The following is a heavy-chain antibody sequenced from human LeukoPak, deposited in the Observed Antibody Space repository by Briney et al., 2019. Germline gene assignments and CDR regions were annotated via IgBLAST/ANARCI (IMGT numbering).Heavy chain of an antibody. CDR3: ARVGVDYSGNIIKYYFDY. V-gene: IGHV4-59*01. Sequence: SETLSPTCTVSGGSISTYYWSWIRQPPGKGLEWIGYIYYSGSTSYNPSLKSRVTISVDTSKNQFSLKLSSVTAADTAVYYCARVGVDYSGNIIKYYFDYWGQGTLVTVSS. CDR1: GGSISTYY. CDR2: IYYSGST. D-gene: IGHD4-23*01. J-gene: IGHJ4*02.